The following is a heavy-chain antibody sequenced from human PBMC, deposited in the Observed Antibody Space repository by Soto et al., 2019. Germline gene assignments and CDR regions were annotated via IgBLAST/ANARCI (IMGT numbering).Heavy chain of an antibody. Sequence: QVQLQESGPGLVKPSETLSLTCTVSGGSISSYYWSWIRQPPGKGLEWIGYIYYSGSTNYNPSLKSRVTISVDTSKNQFSLKLSSVTAADTAVYYCARDSYYDSSGYYDWVYWYFDLWGRGTLVTVSS. CDR3: ARDSYYDSSGYYDWVYWYFDL. CDR1: GGSISSYY. V-gene: IGHV4-59*01. CDR2: IYYSGST. D-gene: IGHD3-22*01. J-gene: IGHJ2*01.